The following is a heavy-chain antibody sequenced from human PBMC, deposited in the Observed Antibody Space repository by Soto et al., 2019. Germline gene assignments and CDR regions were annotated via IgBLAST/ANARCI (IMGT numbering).Heavy chain of an antibody. CDR3: AHRGPEDWPLDY. V-gene: IGHV4-61*01. CDR2: SGNT. D-gene: IGHD3-9*01. CDR1: GASVSSNSYH. Sequence: SETLSLTCTVSGASVSSNSYHWTWIRQPPGKGLEWIGQSGNTNDNPSLKSRITISVDTSKNQFSLTLSSVTAADTAVYYCAHRGPEDWPLDYWGQGTLVTVSS. J-gene: IGHJ4*02.